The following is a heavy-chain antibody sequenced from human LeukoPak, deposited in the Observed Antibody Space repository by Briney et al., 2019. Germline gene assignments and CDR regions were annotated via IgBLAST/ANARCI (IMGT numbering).Heavy chain of an antibody. CDR1: GYTLTALS. J-gene: IGHJ4*02. CDR2: FDPEGGKT. CDR3: ATDGNWGSFDF. D-gene: IGHD3-16*01. Sequence: ASVKVSCEVSGYTLTALSMHWVRQAPGEGLEWMGGFDPEGGKTIYAQNLQGRVTMTEDTSTDTAYMELRSLRSEDTAVYYCATDGNWGSFDFWGQGTLVTVSS. V-gene: IGHV1-24*01.